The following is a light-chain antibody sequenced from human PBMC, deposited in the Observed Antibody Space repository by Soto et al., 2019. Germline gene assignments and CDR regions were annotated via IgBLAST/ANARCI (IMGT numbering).Light chain of an antibody. V-gene: IGKV1-5*03. J-gene: IGKJ1*01. CDR2: EAS. CDR3: QQYNSYPWT. Sequence: DIQMTQSPSTLSASVGDRVTITCRASQSISSWLAWYQQKPGKAPKLLIYEASILESGVPSNFSGSVSGTEFIFTIDSLQPDDSATYCCQQYNSYPWTFGQGTKVEGK. CDR1: QSISSW.